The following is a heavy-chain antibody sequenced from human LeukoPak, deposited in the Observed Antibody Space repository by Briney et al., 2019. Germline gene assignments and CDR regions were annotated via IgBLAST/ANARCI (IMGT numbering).Heavy chain of an antibody. CDR1: GGSISSYY. CDR2: IYYSGST. V-gene: IGHV4-59*01. Sequence: SETLSLTCTVSGGSISSYYWSWIRQPPGKGLEWIGYIYYSGSTNYNPSLKSRVTISVDTSKNQFSLKLSSVTAADTAVYYCAREHRYYGMDVWGQGTTVTVSS. J-gene: IGHJ6*02. CDR3: AREHRYYGMDV.